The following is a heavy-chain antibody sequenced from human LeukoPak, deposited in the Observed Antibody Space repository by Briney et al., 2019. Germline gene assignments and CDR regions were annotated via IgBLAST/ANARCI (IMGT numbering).Heavy chain of an antibody. Sequence: GGSLRLSCAASGFTFSNYAMSWVRQAPGKGLEWVSLISHSGDDSYYADSVKGRFTISRDNSKNTLYLQMNSLRAEDTAIYYCAKGGTTVTTDWGEGTLVSVSS. V-gene: IGHV3-23*01. D-gene: IGHD4-17*01. CDR2: ISHSGDDS. J-gene: IGHJ4*02. CDR1: GFTFSNYA. CDR3: AKGGTTVTTD.